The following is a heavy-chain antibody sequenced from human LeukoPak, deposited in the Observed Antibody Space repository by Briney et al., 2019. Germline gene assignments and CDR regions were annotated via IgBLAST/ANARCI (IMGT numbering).Heavy chain of an antibody. J-gene: IGHJ4*02. CDR1: GGSISSYY. D-gene: IGHD6-19*01. CDR2: IYYSGST. V-gene: IGHV4-59*01. CDR3: AREAYSSGWYV. Sequence: PSETLSLTCTVSGGSISSYYWSWIRQPPGKGLEWIGYIYYSGSTNYNPSLKSRVTISVDTSKNQFSLKLSSVTAADTAVYYCAREAYSSGWYVWGQGTLVTVSS.